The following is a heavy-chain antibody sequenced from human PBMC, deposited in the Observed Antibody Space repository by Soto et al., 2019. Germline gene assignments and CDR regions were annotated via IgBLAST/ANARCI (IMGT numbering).Heavy chain of an antibody. Sequence: SETLSLTCTVSGGSISSYYWSWIWQPPGKGLEWIGYIYYSGSTNYNPSLKSRVTISVDTSKNQFSLKLSSVTAADTAVYYCAGVAYDILTGYPTYYLDYWGQGTLVTVSS. J-gene: IGHJ4*02. CDR2: IYYSGST. V-gene: IGHV4-59*01. CDR3: AGVAYDILTGYPTYYLDY. D-gene: IGHD3-9*01. CDR1: GGSISSYY.